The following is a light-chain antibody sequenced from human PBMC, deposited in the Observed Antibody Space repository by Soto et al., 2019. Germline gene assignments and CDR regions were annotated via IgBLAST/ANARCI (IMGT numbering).Light chain of an antibody. CDR2: SNI. Sequence: QSVLTQPPSASGTPGQRVTISCSGSHSNIGRNSVNWYRQLPGTAPKLLIFSNIQRPSGVPDRFSASSSRSGTSASLAIAGLRSDDEAYYFCAAWDDSLNGRVFGGGTKVTVL. J-gene: IGLJ2*01. CDR1: HSNIGRNS. V-gene: IGLV1-44*01. CDR3: AAWDDSLNGRV.